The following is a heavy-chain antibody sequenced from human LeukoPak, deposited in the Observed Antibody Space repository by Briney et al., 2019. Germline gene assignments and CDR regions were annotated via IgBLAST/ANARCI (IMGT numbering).Heavy chain of an antibody. J-gene: IGHJ4*02. CDR2: IKQDGSEK. Sequence: GSLRLSCAASGFTFSSYWMSWVRQAPGKGLEWVANIKQDGSEKYYVDSVKGRFTISRDNTKNSLYLQMNSLRAEDTAVYYCAGASASGSVYSFGWGQGTLVTVSS. V-gene: IGHV3-7*01. CDR3: AGASASGSVYSFG. CDR1: GFTFSSYW. D-gene: IGHD3-10*01.